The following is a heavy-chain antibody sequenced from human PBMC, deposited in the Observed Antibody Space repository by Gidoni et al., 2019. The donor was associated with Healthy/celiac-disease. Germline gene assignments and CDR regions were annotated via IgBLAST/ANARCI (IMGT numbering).Heavy chain of an antibody. CDR3: ARGGYSSGWYQDVSDY. CDR2: IYYSGST. D-gene: IGHD6-19*01. V-gene: IGHV4-59*01. CDR1: GGSTSSYY. J-gene: IGHJ4*02. Sequence: QVQLQESGPGLVKPSETLSLTCTVSGGSTSSYYWSWIRQPPGKGLGWIGYIYYSGSTNYNPSLKSRVTISVDTSKNQFSLKLSSVTAADTAVYYCARGGYSSGWYQDVSDYWGQGTLVTVSS.